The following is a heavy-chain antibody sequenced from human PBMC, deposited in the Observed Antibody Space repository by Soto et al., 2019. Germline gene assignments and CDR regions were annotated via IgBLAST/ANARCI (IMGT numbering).Heavy chain of an antibody. D-gene: IGHD1-1*01. CDR3: ARVERGTATTVVDAFDI. CDR2: MSHSGGT. V-gene: IGHV4-34*01. CDR1: GGFVSSGSYY. J-gene: IGHJ3*02. Sequence: QVQLQQWGAGLLKPSETLSLTCAVYGGFVSSGSYYWSWIRQPPGKGLEWIGEMSHSGGTHFNPSLKSRVPISVGTSKNQFSLKMSSVTAAGTALYYCARVERGTATTVVDAFDIWGPGTMVTVSS.